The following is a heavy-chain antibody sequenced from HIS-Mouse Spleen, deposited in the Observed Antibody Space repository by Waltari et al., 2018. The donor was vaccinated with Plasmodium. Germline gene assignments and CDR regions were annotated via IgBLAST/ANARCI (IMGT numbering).Heavy chain of an antibody. CDR1: GGSFSGSY. Sequence: QFQLQRWAAGLLKPSETLSLTCASYGGSFSGSYWSWIRQPPGKGLEWIGEINHSGSTNYNPSLKSRVTISVDTSKNQFSLKLSSVTAADTAVYYCARAYYDFWSGYRFDYWGQGTLVTVSS. D-gene: IGHD3-3*01. CDR3: ARAYYDFWSGYRFDY. V-gene: IGHV4-34*01. J-gene: IGHJ4*02. CDR2: INHSGST.